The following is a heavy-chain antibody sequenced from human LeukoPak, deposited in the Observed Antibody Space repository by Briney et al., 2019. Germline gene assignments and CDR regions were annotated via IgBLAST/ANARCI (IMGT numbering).Heavy chain of an antibody. CDR3: ARGMYANSGYLELDY. J-gene: IGHJ4*02. V-gene: IGHV3-23*01. CDR1: GFTFSSFA. Sequence: PGGSLRLSCVASGFTFSSFAMSWLRQAPGKGLEWVSAISGSGGSTYYADSVKGRCTISRDNSKNTLYLQMNSLRAEDTAVYYCARGMYANSGYLELDYWGQGTLVTVSS. CDR2: ISGSGGST. D-gene: IGHD3-22*01.